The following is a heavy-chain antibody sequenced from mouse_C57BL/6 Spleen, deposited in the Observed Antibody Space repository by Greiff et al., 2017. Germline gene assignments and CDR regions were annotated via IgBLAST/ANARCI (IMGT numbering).Heavy chain of an antibody. CDR1: GFSLTSYG. Sequence: QVQLQQSGPGLVQPSQSLSITCTVSGFSLTSYGVHWVRQSPGKGLEWLGVIWSGGSTDYNAAFISRLSISKDNSKSQVFFKMNSLQADDTAIYYCARNFLYYYGSSSYAMDYWGQGTSVTVSS. V-gene: IGHV2-2*01. J-gene: IGHJ4*01. CDR3: ARNFLYYYGSSSYAMDY. D-gene: IGHD1-1*01. CDR2: IWSGGST.